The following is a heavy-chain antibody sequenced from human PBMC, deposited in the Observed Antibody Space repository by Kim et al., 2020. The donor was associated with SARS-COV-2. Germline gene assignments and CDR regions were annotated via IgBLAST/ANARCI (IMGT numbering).Heavy chain of an antibody. CDR2: IYYSGST. D-gene: IGHD3-22*01. Sequence: SETLSLTCTVSGGSISSGDYYWSWIRQPPGKGLEWIGYIYYSGSTYYNPSLKSRVTISVDTSKNQFSLKLSSVTAADTAVYYCARTGGDTMIVVVAPGWFDHWGQGTLVTVS. V-gene: IGHV4-30-4*01. J-gene: IGHJ5*02. CDR3: ARTGGDTMIVVVAPGWFDH. CDR1: GGSISSGDYY.